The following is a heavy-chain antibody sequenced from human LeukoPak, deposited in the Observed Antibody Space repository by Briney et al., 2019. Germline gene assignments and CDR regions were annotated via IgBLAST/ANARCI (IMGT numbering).Heavy chain of an antibody. Sequence: ASVKVSCKASGFDFTASYIHWVRQAPGQGLEWMGWISAYNGNTNYAQKLQGRVTMTTDTSTSTAYMELRSLRSDDTAVYYCAREDSGCPDYWGQGTLVTVSS. V-gene: IGHV1-18*04. D-gene: IGHD5-12*01. CDR2: ISAYNGNT. CDR3: AREDSGCPDY. J-gene: IGHJ4*02. CDR1: GFDFTASY.